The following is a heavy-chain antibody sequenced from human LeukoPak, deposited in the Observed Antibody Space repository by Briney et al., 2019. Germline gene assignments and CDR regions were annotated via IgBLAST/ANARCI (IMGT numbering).Heavy chain of an antibody. Sequence: ASVKVSCKASGYTFTGYYLHWVRQAPGQGLEWMGRINPNSGGTNYAQKFQGRVTMTRDTSISTAYMELSRLRSDVTAVYYCARGGSGSYFSWLDPWGQGTLVTVSS. CDR2: INPNSGGT. CDR1: GYTFTGYY. CDR3: ARGGSGSYFSWLDP. V-gene: IGHV1-2*06. D-gene: IGHD3-10*01. J-gene: IGHJ5*02.